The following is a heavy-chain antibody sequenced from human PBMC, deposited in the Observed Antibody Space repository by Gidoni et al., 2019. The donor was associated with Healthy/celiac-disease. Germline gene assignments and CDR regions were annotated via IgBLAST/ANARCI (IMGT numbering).Heavy chain of an antibody. CDR3: ARGYYDFWSGYYTFPPYFDF. CDR1: VGPVSSSY. CDR2: IYYSGST. J-gene: IGHJ4*02. D-gene: IGHD3-3*01. Sequence: QVQLQESGPGLVKPSETLSLTCPVSVGPVSSSYWSWVRQPPGKGLEWFGYIYYSGSTDYNPSLKSRVTISVDTSKNQFSLNLSSVTAADTAVYYCARGYYDFWSGYYTFPPYFDFWGQGTLVTVSS. V-gene: IGHV4-59*02.